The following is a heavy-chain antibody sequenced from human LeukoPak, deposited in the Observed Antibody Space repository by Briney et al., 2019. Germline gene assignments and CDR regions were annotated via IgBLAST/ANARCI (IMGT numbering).Heavy chain of an antibody. CDR1: GGSISSYY. J-gene: IGHJ4*02. V-gene: IGHV4-59*01. Sequence: PSETLSLTCTVSGGSISSYYWSWIRQPAGKGLEWIGSIYYSGSTNYNPSLKSRVTISVDTSKNQFSLKLSSVTAADTAVYYCASQGWLQLQPFDYWGQGTLVTVSS. D-gene: IGHD5-24*01. CDR3: ASQGWLQLQPFDY. CDR2: IYYSGST.